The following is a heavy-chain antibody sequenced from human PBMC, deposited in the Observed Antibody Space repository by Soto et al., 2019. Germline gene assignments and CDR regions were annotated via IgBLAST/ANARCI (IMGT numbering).Heavy chain of an antibody. CDR3: ARGDYDSSGYYVFDY. CDR1: GGSISSYY. V-gene: IGHV4-59*01. D-gene: IGHD3-22*01. CDR2: IYYSGST. Sequence: TVSGGSISSYYWSWIRQPPGKGLEWIGYIYYSGSTNYNPSLKSRVTISVDTSKNQFSLKLSSVTAADTAVYYCARGDYDSSGYYVFDYWGQGTPVTVSS. J-gene: IGHJ4*02.